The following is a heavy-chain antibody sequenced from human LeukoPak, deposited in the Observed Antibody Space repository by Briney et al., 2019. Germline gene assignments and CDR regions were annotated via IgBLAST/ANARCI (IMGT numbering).Heavy chain of an antibody. CDR2: INHSGST. CDR3: ARSGIAAAGTGEYYYYMDV. Sequence: SETLSLTCAVYGGSFSGYYWSWIRQPPGKGLEWIGEINHSGSTNCNPSLKSRVTISVDTSKNQFSLKLSSVTAADTAVYYCARSGIAAAGTGEYYYYMDVWGKGTTVTVSS. J-gene: IGHJ6*03. D-gene: IGHD6-13*01. CDR1: GGSFSGYY. V-gene: IGHV4-34*01.